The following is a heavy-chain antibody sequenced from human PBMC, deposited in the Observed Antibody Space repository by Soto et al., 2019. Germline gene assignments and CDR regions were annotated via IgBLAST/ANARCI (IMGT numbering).Heavy chain of an antibody. Sequence: PSETLSLTCAVSGGSIISGGYSWSWIRQPPGKGLEWIGYIYHSGSTYYNPSLKSRVTISVDRSKNQFSLKLSSVTAADTAVYYCARAGDFGYLAYWGQGTLVTVSS. D-gene: IGHD3-3*01. V-gene: IGHV4-30-2*01. CDR2: IYHSGST. J-gene: IGHJ4*02. CDR3: ARAGDFGYLAY. CDR1: GGSIISGGYS.